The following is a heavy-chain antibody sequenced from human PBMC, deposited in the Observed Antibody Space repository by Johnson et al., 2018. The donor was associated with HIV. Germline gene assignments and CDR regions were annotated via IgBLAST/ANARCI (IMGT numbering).Heavy chain of an antibody. Sequence: QVPLVEAGGDVVQPGRSLRLSCAASGFTFSSYAMHWVRQAPGKGLEWVAGINWNGGSTGDADSVKGRFNIPRDNSKNTLYRQMNSLRAEDTAVYYCARDPKRSGSYYKDAFDIWGQGTLVSVSS. D-gene: IGHD3-10*01. CDR3: ARDPKRSGSYYKDAFDI. V-gene: IGHV3-NL1*01. J-gene: IGHJ3*02. CDR1: GFTFSSYA. CDR2: INWNGGST.